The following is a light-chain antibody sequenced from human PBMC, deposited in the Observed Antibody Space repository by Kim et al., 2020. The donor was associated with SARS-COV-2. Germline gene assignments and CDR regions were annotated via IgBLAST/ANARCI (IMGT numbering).Light chain of an antibody. CDR2: VNNEGAH. V-gene: IGLV4-69*01. J-gene: IGLJ2*01. Sequence: QLVLTQPPSASASLGASVKLTCTLSSGHSDYAIAWHQQQPEKGPRYLMKVNNEGAHTKGDGIPDRLSGSSSGAERYLIVSSLQSEDEADYYCQTWDTGIVVFGGGTKLTVL. CDR1: SGHSDYA. CDR3: QTWDTGIVV.